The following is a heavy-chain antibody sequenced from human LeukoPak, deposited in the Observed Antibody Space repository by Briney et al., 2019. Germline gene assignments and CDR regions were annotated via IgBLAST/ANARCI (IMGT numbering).Heavy chain of an antibody. CDR2: INPNSGGT. Sequence: ASVKVSCKASGYTFTSYDINWVRQATGQGLEWMGWINPNSGGTNYAQKFQGRVTMTRDTSISTAYMELSRLRSDDTAVYYCARDRARGIVGATPHFWGQGTLVTVSS. CDR1: GYTFTSYD. D-gene: IGHD1-26*01. J-gene: IGHJ4*02. CDR3: ARDRARGIVGATPHF. V-gene: IGHV1-2*02.